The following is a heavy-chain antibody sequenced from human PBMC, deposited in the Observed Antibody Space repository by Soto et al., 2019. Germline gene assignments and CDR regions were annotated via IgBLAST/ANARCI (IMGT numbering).Heavy chain of an antibody. CDR1: GGSISSYY. J-gene: IGHJ2*01. V-gene: IGHV4-59*01. CDR2: IYYSGST. CDR3: ARELGHRGTNL. Sequence: SETLSLTCTVSGGSISSYYWSWIRHPPGKGLEWIGYIYYSGSTNYNPSLKSRVTISVDTSKNQFSLKLSSVTAADTAVYYCARELGHRGTNLWGRGTLVTVSS.